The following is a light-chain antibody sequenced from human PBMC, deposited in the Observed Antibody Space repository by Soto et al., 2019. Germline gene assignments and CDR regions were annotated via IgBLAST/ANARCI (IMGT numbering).Light chain of an antibody. Sequence: EIVLTQSPGTLSLSPGERATLSCRASQSVSSSYLAWYQQKPGQAPRLLIYGASSRATGIPDRFSGSGSGTDFTLTISRRETDDLALYDSQRNGRSHRTFGQGKKVDIK. J-gene: IGKJ1*01. CDR1: QSVSSSY. CDR2: GAS. CDR3: QRNGRSHRT. V-gene: IGKV3-20*01.